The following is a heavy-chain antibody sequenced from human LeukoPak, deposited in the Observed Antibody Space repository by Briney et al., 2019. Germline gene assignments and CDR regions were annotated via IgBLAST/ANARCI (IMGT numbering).Heavy chain of an antibody. J-gene: IGHJ4*02. Sequence: ASVKVSCKASGYTFTGYYMHWVRQAPGQGLEWMGWINPNSGGTNYAQKFQGRVAMTRETSISTGYMELSRLRSDDTAVYYRARGGRGASVTMIVVASSPGGYWGQGTLVTVSS. CDR2: INPNSGGT. D-gene: IGHD3-22*01. CDR3: ARGGRGASVTMIVVASSPGGY. V-gene: IGHV1-2*02. CDR1: GYTFTGYY.